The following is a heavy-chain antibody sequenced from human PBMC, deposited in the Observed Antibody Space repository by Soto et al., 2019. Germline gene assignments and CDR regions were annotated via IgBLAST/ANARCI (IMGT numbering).Heavy chain of an antibody. CDR1: GFTFSTYS. CDR3: AKLPLLRVVDNWFAP. Sequence: EVQLAESGGGLVKPGGSLRLSCVGSGFTFSTYSMNWVRQAPGKGLEWDAFISSSGSTITYADSVKGRFTISRENAKNSVYLQMNSLRDEDTALYYCAKLPLLRVVDNWFAPWGQGTQVTVSS. D-gene: IGHD5-12*01. CDR2: ISSSGSTI. J-gene: IGHJ5*02. V-gene: IGHV3-48*02.